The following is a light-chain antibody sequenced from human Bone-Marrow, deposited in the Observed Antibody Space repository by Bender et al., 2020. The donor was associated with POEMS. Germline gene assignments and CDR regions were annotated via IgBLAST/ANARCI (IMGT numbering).Light chain of an antibody. J-gene: IGLJ2*01. Sequence: QSALTQPASVSGSPGQSITIPCSGTSSDVGGYNYVSWYQHHPGKAPKLMIYDVSNRPSGVSNRFSGSKSGNTASLTISGLQAEDEADYDCSSYTSTSTTVAFGGGTKLTVL. CDR2: DVS. CDR1: SSDVGGYNY. CDR3: SSYTSTSTTVA. V-gene: IGLV2-14*03.